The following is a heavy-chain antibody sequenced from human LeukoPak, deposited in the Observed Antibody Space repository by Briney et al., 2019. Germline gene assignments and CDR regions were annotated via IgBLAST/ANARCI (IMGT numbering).Heavy chain of an antibody. CDR1: GGSISSYY. D-gene: IGHD1-26*01. CDR2: IYYSGST. Sequence: SSETLSLTCIVSGGSISSYYWSWIRQPPGKGLEWIGYIYYSGSTNYNPSLKSRVTISVDTSKNQFSLKLSSVTAADTAVYYCARGDIVGATSTEYFQHWGQGTLVTVSS. CDR3: ARGDIVGATSTEYFQH. V-gene: IGHV4-59*01. J-gene: IGHJ1*01.